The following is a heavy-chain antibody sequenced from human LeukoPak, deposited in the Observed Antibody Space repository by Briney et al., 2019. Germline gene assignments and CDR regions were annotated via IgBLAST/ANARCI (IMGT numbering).Heavy chain of an antibody. J-gene: IGHJ4*02. D-gene: IGHD5-12*01. Sequence: SGPTLVKPTQTLTLTCTFSGFSLSTSGVGVGWIRQPPGKALEWLALIYWDDDKRYSPSLKSRLTITKDTSKSQVVLTMTNMDPLDKATYYCAHRQATTTWYPFDYWGQGTLVTVSS. CDR2: IYWDDDK. CDR1: GFSLSTSGVG. CDR3: AHRQATTTWYPFDY. V-gene: IGHV2-5*02.